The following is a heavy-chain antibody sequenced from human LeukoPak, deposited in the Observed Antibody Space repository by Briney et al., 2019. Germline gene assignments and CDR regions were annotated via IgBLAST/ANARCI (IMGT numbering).Heavy chain of an antibody. CDR3: ARIPRTDAFDI. CDR2: IWYDGCNK. D-gene: IGHD1-14*01. CDR1: GFTFSSYG. V-gene: IGHV3-33*01. J-gene: IGHJ3*02. Sequence: GRSLRLSCAASGFTFSSYGMHWVRQAPGKGLEWVAVIWYDGCNKYYADSVKGRFTISRDNSKNTLYLQMNSLRAEDTAVYYCARIPRTDAFDIWGQGTMVTVSS.